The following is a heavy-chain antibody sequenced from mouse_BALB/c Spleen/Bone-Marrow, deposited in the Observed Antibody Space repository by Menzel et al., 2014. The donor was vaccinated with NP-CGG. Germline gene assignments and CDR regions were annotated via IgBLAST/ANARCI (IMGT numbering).Heavy chain of an antibody. CDR1: GYTFXSYW. D-gene: IGHD3-3*01. CDR3: ARGGLHYFDY. V-gene: IGHV1S41*01. CDR2: IAPGSGST. J-gene: IGHJ2*01. Sequence: DLVKPGASVKLSCKASGYTFXSYWINWIKQRPGQGLEWIGRIAPGSGSTYYNEMFKGKATLIVDTSSSTAYIQLSSLSSEDSAVYFCARGGLHYFDYWGQVTTLTVSS.